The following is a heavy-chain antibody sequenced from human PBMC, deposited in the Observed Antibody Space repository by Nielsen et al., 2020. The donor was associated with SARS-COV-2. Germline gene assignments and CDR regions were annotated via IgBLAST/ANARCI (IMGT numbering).Heavy chain of an antibody. CDR1: GFTFSNAW. Sequence: GSLRLSCAASGFTFSNAWMSWIRQPPGKGLEWIGEINHSGSTNYNPSLKSRVTISVDTSKNQFSLKLSSVTATDTAVYYCARKYQLLYPDYWGQGTLVTVSS. V-gene: IGHV4-34*01. CDR3: ARKYQLLYPDY. D-gene: IGHD2-2*02. J-gene: IGHJ4*02. CDR2: INHSGST.